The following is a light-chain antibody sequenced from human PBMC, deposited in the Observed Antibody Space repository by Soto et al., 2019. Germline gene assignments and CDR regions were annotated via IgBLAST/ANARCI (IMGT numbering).Light chain of an antibody. CDR3: EQSYSTPQT. CDR1: QSISSY. J-gene: IGKJ1*01. CDR2: AAS. Sequence: SSLSASVGDRVTITCRASQSISSYLNWYQQKPGKAPKLLIYAASSLQSGVPSRFSGSGSGTDFTLTISSLQPEDFATYYCEQSYSTPQTFGHRTMVDI. V-gene: IGKV1-39*01.